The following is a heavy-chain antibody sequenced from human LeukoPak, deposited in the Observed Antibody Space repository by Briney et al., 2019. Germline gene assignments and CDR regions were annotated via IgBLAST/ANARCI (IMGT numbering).Heavy chain of an antibody. J-gene: IGHJ5*02. V-gene: IGHV4-34*01. Sequence: PSETLSLTCAVYGGSFSGYYWSWIRQPPGKGLEWIGEINHSGSTNYNPSLKSRVTISVDTSKNQFSLKLSSVTAANTAVYYCARSITIFGVVMSWSDPWGQGTLVTVSS. D-gene: IGHD3-3*01. CDR1: GGSFSGYY. CDR2: INHSGST. CDR3: ARSITIFGVVMSWSDP.